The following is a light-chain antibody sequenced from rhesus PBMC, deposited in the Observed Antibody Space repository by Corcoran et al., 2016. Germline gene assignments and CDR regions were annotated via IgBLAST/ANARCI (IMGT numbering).Light chain of an antibody. CDR2: SAA. CDR1: ESVGSY. V-gene: IGKV3-40*03. Sequence: EIVMTQSPATLSLSPGETATLSCRASESVGSYLAWYQQKPGQVPKLLVHSAAFRATGIPDRFSGSGSRTEFTLTISSLEPEDVGVYHCQQYNDLLTFGPGTKLDIK. J-gene: IGKJ3*01. CDR3: QQYNDLLT.